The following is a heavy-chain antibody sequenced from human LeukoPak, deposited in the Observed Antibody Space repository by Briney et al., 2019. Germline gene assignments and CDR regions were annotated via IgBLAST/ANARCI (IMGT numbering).Heavy chain of an antibody. J-gene: IGHJ4*02. D-gene: IGHD2-15*01. CDR3: AKVTGYCSGGSCYEVYFDY. CDR2: ISVSGGST. CDR1: GFTFSSYA. V-gene: IGHV3-23*01. Sequence: GGSLRLSCAASGFTFSSYALSWVRQAPAQGLERVWAISVSGGSTYYSDSVKGRFTICRVNSKNTQYLQMNSPRAEDTAVYYCAKVTGYCSGGSCYEVYFDYWGQGTLVTVSS.